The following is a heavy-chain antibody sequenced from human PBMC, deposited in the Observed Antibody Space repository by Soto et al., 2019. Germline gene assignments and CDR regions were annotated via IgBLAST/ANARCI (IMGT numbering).Heavy chain of an antibody. J-gene: IGHJ4*02. CDR3: ARDRYYGSGSIFDY. D-gene: IGHD3-10*01. CDR1: GGTLSSYT. V-gene: IGHV1-69*08. CDR2: IIPILGIA. Sequence: QVQLVQSGAEVKKPGSSVKVSCKASGGTLSSYTISWVRQSPGQGLEWRGRIIPILGIANYAQKLQGRFTITEDTSTSTAYIALSSLRSEDTAVYYCARDRYYGSGSIFDYWGPGTLVTVAS.